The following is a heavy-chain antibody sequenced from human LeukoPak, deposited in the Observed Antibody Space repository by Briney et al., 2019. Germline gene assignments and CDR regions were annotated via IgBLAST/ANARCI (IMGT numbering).Heavy chain of an antibody. CDR2: IYPGDSET. Sequence: GESLKISCKGSGYTFTNYWIVWVRQKPGKGLEWMGIIYPGDSETRYSPSFQGQVTISADTSIATSYLHWSSLEAADTAMYYCARRYSSSLGAFDIWGQGTMVTVYS. J-gene: IGHJ3*02. D-gene: IGHD6-6*01. CDR1: GYTFTNYW. V-gene: IGHV5-51*01. CDR3: ARRYSSSLGAFDI.